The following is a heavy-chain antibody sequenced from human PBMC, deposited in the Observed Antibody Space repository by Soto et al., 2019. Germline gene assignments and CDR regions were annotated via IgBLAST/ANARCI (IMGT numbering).Heavy chain of an antibody. J-gene: IGHJ4*02. Sequence: XETLSLTCTVSGGSISTYYWSWIRQPSGKGLEWIGRIYASGSTNYNPSLKSRVTMSVATSKNQFSLKLRSVTAADTAVYYCARGGMVIIPTATAFDYWGQGTLVTVSS. CDR1: GGSISTYY. CDR3: ARGGMVIIPTATAFDY. V-gene: IGHV4-4*07. D-gene: IGHD2-2*01. CDR2: IYASGST.